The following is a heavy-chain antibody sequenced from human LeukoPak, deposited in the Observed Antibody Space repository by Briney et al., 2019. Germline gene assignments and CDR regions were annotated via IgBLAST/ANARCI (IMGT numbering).Heavy chain of an antibody. Sequence: SETLSLTCTVSGGPISSHYWSWIRQPPGKGLEWIGYIYYSGSTNYNPSLKSRVTISVDTSKNQFSLKLSSVTAADTAVYYCARDRTRRDGYNWGENAFDIWGQGTMVTVSS. CDR3: ARDRTRRDGYNWGENAFDI. CDR1: GGPISSHY. D-gene: IGHD5-24*01. CDR2: IYYSGST. V-gene: IGHV4-59*11. J-gene: IGHJ3*02.